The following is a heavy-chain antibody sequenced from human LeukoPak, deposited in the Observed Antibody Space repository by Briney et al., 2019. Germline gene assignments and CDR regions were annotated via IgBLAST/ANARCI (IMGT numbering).Heavy chain of an antibody. V-gene: IGHV3-30*18. D-gene: IGHD3-9*01. CDR2: VSPDGSHV. J-gene: IGHJ4*02. CDR1: GFTFSTFG. Sequence: GGSLRLSCAASGFTFSTFGMNWVRQAAGKGLEWVALVSPDGSHVNYADSVKGRFTISRDNSKNMMNLQMNSLTSDGTAVYFCAKADTFENYFDSWGQGTLVTVSS. CDR3: AKADTFENYFDS.